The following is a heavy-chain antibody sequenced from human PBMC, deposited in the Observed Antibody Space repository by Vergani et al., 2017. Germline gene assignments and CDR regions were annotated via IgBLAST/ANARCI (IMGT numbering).Heavy chain of an antibody. Sequence: QVQLEESGGGVVQPGRSLRLSCAGSGFTLSSHAMHWVRQAPGKGLEWVAFIWYDGSKEYYADSVKGRFTISRDNSKNTLYLQMNSLRAEDTAVYYCAKDLPSGNYGGAWIDPWGQGTLVTVSS. CDR2: IWYDGSKE. D-gene: IGHD1-26*01. V-gene: IGHV3-33*06. J-gene: IGHJ5*02. CDR3: AKDLPSGNYGGAWIDP. CDR1: GFTLSSHA.